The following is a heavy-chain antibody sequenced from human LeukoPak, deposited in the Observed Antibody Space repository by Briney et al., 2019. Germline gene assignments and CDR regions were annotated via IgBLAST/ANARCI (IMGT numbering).Heavy chain of an antibody. CDR3: AKDFHSGLVVRETPVGWYFDL. J-gene: IGHJ2*01. CDR2: ITGSGGST. V-gene: IGHV3-23*01. D-gene: IGHD3-10*01. CDR1: GFTFSSYG. Sequence: GGTLRLSCAASGFTFSSYGMSWVRQAPGKGLEWVSAITGSGGSTYYADSVKGRFTISRDNSKNTLYLQMNSLRAEDTAVYYCAKDFHSGLVVRETPVGWYFDLWGRGTLVTVSS.